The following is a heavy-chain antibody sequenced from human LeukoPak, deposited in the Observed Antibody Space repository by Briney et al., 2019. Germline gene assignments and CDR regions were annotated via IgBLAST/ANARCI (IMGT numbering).Heavy chain of an antibody. CDR2: IKEEGSEK. CDR3: ARDSSAAPHSY. D-gene: IGHD2-15*01. Sequence: PGGSLRLSCAASGFTFSGYLMSWVGQAPGKGLEWVANIKEEGSEKYYVDSVKGRFIISRDNAKNSLYLQMNSLRAEDTAVYYCARDSSAAPHSYWGQGTLVTVFS. CDR1: GFTFSGYL. V-gene: IGHV3-7*01. J-gene: IGHJ4*02.